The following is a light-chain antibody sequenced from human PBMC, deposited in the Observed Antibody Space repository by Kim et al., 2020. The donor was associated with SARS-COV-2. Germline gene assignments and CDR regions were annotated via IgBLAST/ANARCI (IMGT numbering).Light chain of an antibody. CDR2: GKN. Sequence: VALGQTVRITCQGDSLRSYYASWYQQKPGQATVLVIYGKNNRPSGIPDRFSGSSAGNTASLTSTGAQAEEEADYYCNSRDSSGNRVFGGGTQLTVL. CDR1: SLRSYY. J-gene: IGLJ3*02. CDR3: NSRDSSGNRV. V-gene: IGLV3-19*01.